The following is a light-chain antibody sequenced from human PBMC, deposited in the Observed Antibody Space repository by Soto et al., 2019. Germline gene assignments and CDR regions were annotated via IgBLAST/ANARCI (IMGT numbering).Light chain of an antibody. CDR2: GAS. J-gene: IGKJ1*01. Sequence: EIVLTQSPGTLSLSPGERATLSCRASQTVSSSYLAWYQQKPGQAPRLLIYGASSRATGIPDRFSGSGSGTHFTLTISRLEPEDFAVYYCQQYGSLPRVFGQGTKVPLK. CDR1: QTVSSSY. V-gene: IGKV3-20*01. CDR3: QQYGSLPRV.